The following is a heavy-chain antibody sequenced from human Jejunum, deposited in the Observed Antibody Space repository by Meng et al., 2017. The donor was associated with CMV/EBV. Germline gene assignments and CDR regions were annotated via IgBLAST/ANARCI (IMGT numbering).Heavy chain of an antibody. V-gene: IGHV1-2*02. CDR3: ARDTSYGSGSPLDY. Sequence: SGYPFTVYYMHWVRQAPGQGLEWMGWINANSGDTNYAQKFQGRVTMTRDTSISTAYMELSRLRSDDTAVYYCARDTSYGSGSPLDYWGQGTLVTISS. D-gene: IGHD3-10*01. CDR2: INANSGDT. J-gene: IGHJ4*02. CDR1: GYPFTVYY.